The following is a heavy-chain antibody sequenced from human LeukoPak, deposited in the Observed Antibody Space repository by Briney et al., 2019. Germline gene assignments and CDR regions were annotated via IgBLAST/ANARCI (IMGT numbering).Heavy chain of an antibody. D-gene: IGHD6-13*01. J-gene: IGHJ6*03. V-gene: IGHV3-48*01. Sequence: PGGSLRLSCAASGFSFSDYEMNWVRQAPGKGLEWLSHIDISGNTIHYADSVEGRYTISRDNSKNTLYVQMNSLRAEDTAVYYCAKEGYSRGYYSYYYMDVWGKGTTVTVSS. CDR2: IDISGNTI. CDR1: GFSFSDYE. CDR3: AKEGYSRGYYSYYYMDV.